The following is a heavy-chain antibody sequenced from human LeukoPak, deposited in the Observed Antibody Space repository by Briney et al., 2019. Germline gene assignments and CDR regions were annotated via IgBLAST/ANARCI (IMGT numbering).Heavy chain of an antibody. CDR1: GFTFSSYG. D-gene: IGHD2-15*01. J-gene: IGHJ4*02. CDR3: ARDGGCSGGSCYDY. Sequence: PGGSLRLSCAASGFTFSSYGMHWVRQAPGKGLEWVAVIWYDGSNKYYADSVEGRFTISRDNSKNTLYLQMNSLRAEDTAVYYCARDGGCSGGSCYDYWGQGTLVTVSS. CDR2: IWYDGSNK. V-gene: IGHV3-33*01.